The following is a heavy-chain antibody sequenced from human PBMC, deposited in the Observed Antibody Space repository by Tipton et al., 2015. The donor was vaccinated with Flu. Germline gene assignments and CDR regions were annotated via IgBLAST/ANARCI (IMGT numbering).Heavy chain of an antibody. V-gene: IGHV3-9*01. Sequence: SLRLSCAASGFTFDDYAMHWVRQAPGKGLEWVSGISWNSGSIGYADSVKGRFTISRDNAKNSLYLQMNSLRAEDTALYYCAKEAGSGSYWYFDYWGQGTLVTVSS. CDR1: GFTFDDYA. CDR2: ISWNSGSI. CDR3: AKEAGSGSYWYFDY. J-gene: IGHJ4*02. D-gene: IGHD3-10*01.